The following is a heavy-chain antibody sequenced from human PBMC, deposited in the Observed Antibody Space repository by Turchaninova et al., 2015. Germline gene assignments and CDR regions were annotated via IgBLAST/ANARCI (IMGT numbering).Heavy chain of an antibody. Sequence: VQLQQWGAGLLKPSETLSPTCAVYGGSFRGYYWRWIRQPPGKGGEWIGEINHSGSTNYNPSLKSRVTISVDTSKNQFSLKLSSVTAADTAVYYCAREHYYDSMWGQGTLVTVSS. CDR1: GGSFRGYY. CDR2: INHSGST. V-gene: IGHV4-34*01. D-gene: IGHD3-22*01. CDR3: AREHYYDSM. J-gene: IGHJ4*02.